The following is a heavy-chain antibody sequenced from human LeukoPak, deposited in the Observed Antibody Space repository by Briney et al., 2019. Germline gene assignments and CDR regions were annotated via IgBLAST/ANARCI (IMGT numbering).Heavy chain of an antibody. J-gene: IGHJ4*02. V-gene: IGHV4-4*07. CDR1: GGSISGYY. CDR2: IYTSGST. Sequence: SETLSLTCTVSGGSISGYYWSWIGQPAGKGLEWIGRIYTSGSTNYTPSLKSRVTMSVDTSKNQSSPTLSSVTAADTAVYYCARDDYGGNEQGLGYWGQGTQVTVSS. CDR3: ARDDYGGNEQGLGY. D-gene: IGHD4-23*01.